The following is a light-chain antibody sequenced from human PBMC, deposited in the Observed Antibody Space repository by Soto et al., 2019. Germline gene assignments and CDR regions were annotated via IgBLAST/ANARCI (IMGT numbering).Light chain of an antibody. CDR2: LEGSGSY. CDR1: SGYSSYI. V-gene: IGLV4-60*02. J-gene: IGLJ3*02. Sequence: QPVLTQSSSASASLGSSVKLTCTLSSGYSSYIIAWHQQQPGKAPRYLMKLEGSGSYNKGSGVPDRFSGSSSGADRYLTISNLQVEDEADYYCETWDSNSWVFGGGTKLTVL. CDR3: ETWDSNSWV.